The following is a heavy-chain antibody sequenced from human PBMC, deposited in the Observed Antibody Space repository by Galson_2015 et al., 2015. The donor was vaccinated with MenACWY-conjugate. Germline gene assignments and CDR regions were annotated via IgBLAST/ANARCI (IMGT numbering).Heavy chain of an antibody. Sequence: SLRLSCAASGFTFTNYAMSWVRQAPGKGLEWVSTISGGSGDKTYYADSVRGRFTISRDNSKNTLYLQMNSLRAEDTALYYCAKDHGAQGVYYYYGMDVWGQGTTVTVSS. CDR1: GFTFTNYA. CDR3: AKDHGAQGVYYYYGMDV. CDR2: ISGGSGDKT. J-gene: IGHJ6*02. V-gene: IGHV3-23*01. D-gene: IGHD3-16*01.